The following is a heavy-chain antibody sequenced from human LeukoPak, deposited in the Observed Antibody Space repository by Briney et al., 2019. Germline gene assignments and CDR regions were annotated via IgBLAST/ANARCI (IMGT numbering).Heavy chain of an antibody. CDR2: ISSSSSYI. CDR3: ATSGDYPPIGAFDI. CDR1: GFTFSSYS. D-gene: IGHD5-12*01. J-gene: IGHJ3*02. V-gene: IGHV3-21*01. Sequence: PGGSLRLSCAASGFTFSSYSMNWVRQAPGKGLEWVSSISSSSSYIYYADSVKGRFTISRDNAKNSLYLQMNSLRAEDTAVYYCATSGDYPPIGAFDIWGQGTMVTVSS.